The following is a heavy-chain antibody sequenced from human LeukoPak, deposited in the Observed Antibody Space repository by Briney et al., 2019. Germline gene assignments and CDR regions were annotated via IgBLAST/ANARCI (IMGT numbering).Heavy chain of an antibody. V-gene: IGHV1-2*02. J-gene: IGHJ3*01. Sequence: GASVKVSCKTSGYIFTGHYLHWVRQAPGQGLEWMGWINPNSGDTNYAQKFQGKISMTADTSTSTAYMELRRLRSDDTAVYYCAKGFDAADYYWGQGGFDFRGQGTKVIVSS. CDR3: AKGFDAADYYWGQGGFDF. CDR1: GYIFTGHY. CDR2: INPNSGDT. D-gene: IGHD3-16*01.